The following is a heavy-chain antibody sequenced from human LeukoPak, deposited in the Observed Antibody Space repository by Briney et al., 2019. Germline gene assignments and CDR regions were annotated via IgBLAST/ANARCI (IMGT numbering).Heavy chain of an antibody. J-gene: IGHJ6*03. CDR1: GGSISSGGYY. D-gene: IGHD6-25*01. CDR3: ARANRAAAGPYYYYYMDV. CDR2: AYHSGST. V-gene: IGHV4-30-2*01. Sequence: KTSETLSLTCTVSGGSISSGGYYWSWIRQPPGKGLEWIGYAYHSGSTYYNPSLKSRVTISVDRSKNQFSLKLSSVTAADTAVYYCARANRAAAGPYYYYYMDVWGKGTTVTVSS.